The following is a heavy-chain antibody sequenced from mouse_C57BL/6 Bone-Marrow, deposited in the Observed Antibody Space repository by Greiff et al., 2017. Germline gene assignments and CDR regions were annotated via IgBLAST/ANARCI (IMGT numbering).Heavy chain of an antibody. J-gene: IGHJ3*01. Sequence: VQLKESGPGLVQPSQSLSITCTVSGFSLTSYGVHWVRQSPGKGLEWLGVIWRGGSTDYNAAFMPRLSITKDNSKSQVFFKMNSLQADDTAIYYCAKIYYDHGAYWGQGTLVTVSA. CDR1: GFSLTSYG. CDR3: AKIYYDHGAY. CDR2: IWRGGST. V-gene: IGHV2-5*01. D-gene: IGHD2-4*01.